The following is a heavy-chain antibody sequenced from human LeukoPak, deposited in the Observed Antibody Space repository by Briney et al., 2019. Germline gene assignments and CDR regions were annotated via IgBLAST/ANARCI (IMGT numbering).Heavy chain of an antibody. D-gene: IGHD1-26*01. CDR1: GFTFSNYC. CDR3: ARDLGASQHLSWFGP. Sequence: GGSLRLSCAASGFTFSNYCMSWVRQAPGKGLEWVGNVNGDGSVKYYVDSVKGRFTISRDNAKNSLNLQMNSLRAEDTAVYYCARDLGASQHLSWFGPWGQGTLFTVSS. CDR2: VNGDGSVK. V-gene: IGHV3-7*01. J-gene: IGHJ5*02.